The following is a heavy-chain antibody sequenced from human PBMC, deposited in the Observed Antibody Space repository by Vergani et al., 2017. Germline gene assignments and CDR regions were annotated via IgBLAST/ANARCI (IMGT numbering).Heavy chain of an antibody. V-gene: IGHV5-51*01. D-gene: IGHD2-21*01. Sequence: EVMLVQSGAEVKKPGESLKISCKYSESSFISNEIAWVRQMSGKGLQWMGNINPIDSKIAYSPSFQGQAIMSLDKSITTAYLQWRSLKASDTAIYYCTRHXPCGDGACLHVDHWGQGTQVTVSS. J-gene: IGHJ4*02. CDR1: ESSFISNE. CDR2: INPIDSKI. CDR3: TRHXPCGDGACLHVDH.